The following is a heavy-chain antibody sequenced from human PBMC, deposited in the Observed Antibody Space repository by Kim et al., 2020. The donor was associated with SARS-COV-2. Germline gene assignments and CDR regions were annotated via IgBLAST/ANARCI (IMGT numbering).Heavy chain of an antibody. D-gene: IGHD3-10*01. V-gene: IGHV3-23*01. CDR3: ANLPRAMVQGVIAFDY. J-gene: IGHJ4*02. Sequence: SVKGRFTISRDNSKNTLYLQMNSLRAEDTAVYYCANLPRAMVQGVIAFDYWGQGTLVTVSS.